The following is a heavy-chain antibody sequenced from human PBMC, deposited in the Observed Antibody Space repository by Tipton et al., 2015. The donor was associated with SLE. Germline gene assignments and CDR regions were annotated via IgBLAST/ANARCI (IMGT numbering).Heavy chain of an antibody. CDR3: ARRPGSPFDY. D-gene: IGHD2-15*01. CDR2: INHSGST. V-gene: IGHV4-34*01. Sequence: TLSLTCAVYGGSFSGYYWSWIRQPPGKGLEWIGEINHSGSTNYNPSLKSRVTISVDTSKNQFSLKLSSVTAADTAVYYCARRPGSPFDYWGQGTLVTASS. J-gene: IGHJ4*02. CDR1: GGSFSGYY.